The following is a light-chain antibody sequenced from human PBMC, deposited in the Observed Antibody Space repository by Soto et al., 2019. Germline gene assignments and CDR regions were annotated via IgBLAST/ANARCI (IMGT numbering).Light chain of an antibody. J-gene: IGLJ3*02. CDR2: EVT. CDR3: SSHAGIINVV. Sequence: QSVLTQPPSASGSPGQSVTISCTGTSSDVGAYNSVSWYQQHPGKAPKLIIYEVTKRPSGVPDRFSGSKSGNTASLTVSGLQAEDEADYYCSSHAGIINVVFGGGTQLTVL. CDR1: SSDVGAYNS. V-gene: IGLV2-8*01.